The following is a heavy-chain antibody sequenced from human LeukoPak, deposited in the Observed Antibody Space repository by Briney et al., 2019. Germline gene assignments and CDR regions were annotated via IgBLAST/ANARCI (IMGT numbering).Heavy chain of an antibody. V-gene: IGHV3-74*01. Sequence: GGSLRLSCAASGFTFSNYWMHWVRQPPGKGLVWVSRINSGGSSTAHADSVKGRFTISRDNAKNTLYLQMNSLRAEDTAVYYRASGPSPYGSDYWGQGTLVTVSS. CDR1: GFTFSNYW. D-gene: IGHD3-10*01. CDR2: INSGGSST. J-gene: IGHJ4*02. CDR3: ASGPSPYGSDY.